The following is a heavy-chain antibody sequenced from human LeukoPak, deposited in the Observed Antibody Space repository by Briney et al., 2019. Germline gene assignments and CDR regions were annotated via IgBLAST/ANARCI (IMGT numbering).Heavy chain of an antibody. Sequence: GGFLRLSCAASGFTFSSYAMSWVRQAPGKGLEWVSSIRGTDGRTFYADSVRGRFTTSRDNSKTTLFLQMNSLRAEDTAIYYCAKDGLRLLLRVFDYWGQGTLVTVSS. CDR2: IRGTDGRT. J-gene: IGHJ4*02. V-gene: IGHV3-23*01. CDR3: AKDGLRLLLRVFDY. D-gene: IGHD3-22*01. CDR1: GFTFSSYA.